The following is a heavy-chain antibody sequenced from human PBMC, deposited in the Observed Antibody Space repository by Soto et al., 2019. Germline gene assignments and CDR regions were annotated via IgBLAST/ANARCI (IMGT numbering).Heavy chain of an antibody. CDR1: GYTFTSYA. J-gene: IGHJ5*02. Sequence: ASVKVSCKASGYTFTSYAMHWVRQAPGQRLEWMGWINAGNGNTKYSQKFQGRVTITRDTSASTAYMELSSLRSEDTAVYYCARGARPGSWYVPWFDPWGQGTLVTVSS. CDR2: INAGNGNT. D-gene: IGHD6-13*01. CDR3: ARGARPGSWYVPWFDP. V-gene: IGHV1-3*01.